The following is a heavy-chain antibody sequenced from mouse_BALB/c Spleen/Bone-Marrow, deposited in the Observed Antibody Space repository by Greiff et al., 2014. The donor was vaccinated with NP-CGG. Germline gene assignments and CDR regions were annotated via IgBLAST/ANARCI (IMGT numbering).Heavy chain of an antibody. CDR3: ARERDGYFRDAMDY. V-gene: IGHV5-6-3*01. D-gene: IGHD2-3*01. J-gene: IGHJ4*01. CDR2: INSNGGST. CDR1: GFTFSSYG. Sequence: EVMLVESGGGLVRPGGSLKLSCAASGFTFSSYGMSWVRQTPDKRLELVATINSNGGSTYYPDSVKGRFTISRDNAKNTLYLQMSSLKSEDTAMYYCARERDGYFRDAMDYWGQGTSVTVSS.